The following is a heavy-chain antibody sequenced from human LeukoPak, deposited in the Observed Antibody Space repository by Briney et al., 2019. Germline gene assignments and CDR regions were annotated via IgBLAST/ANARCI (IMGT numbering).Heavy chain of an antibody. J-gene: IGHJ5*02. CDR3: ARAVVVPAAIEWFDP. CDR1: GYSISSGYY. CDR2: IYHSAST. D-gene: IGHD2-2*02. Sequence: SENLSLNCTVSGYSISSGYYWGWTPQPPGKGLEGIGSIYHSASTYYKPSLKSRVTISVDTSKNQFSLKLSSVTAADTAVYYCARAVVVPAAIEWFDPWGQGTLVTVSS. V-gene: IGHV4-38-2*02.